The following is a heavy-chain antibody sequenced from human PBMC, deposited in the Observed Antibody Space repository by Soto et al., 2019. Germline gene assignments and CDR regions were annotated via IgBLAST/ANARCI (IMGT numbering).Heavy chain of an antibody. Sequence: QVQLVQSGAEVKKPGSSVKVSCRASGGSFSNYAISWVRQAPGLGLEWMGGITPIFGRANYAQKFQGRVTITADESTSTAYMELSSLRSEDTAIYYCARGWSYDILTGFSYWGQGTLVTVSS. CDR3: ARGWSYDILTGFSY. D-gene: IGHD3-9*01. CDR1: GGSFSNYA. V-gene: IGHV1-69*01. J-gene: IGHJ4*02. CDR2: ITPIFGRA.